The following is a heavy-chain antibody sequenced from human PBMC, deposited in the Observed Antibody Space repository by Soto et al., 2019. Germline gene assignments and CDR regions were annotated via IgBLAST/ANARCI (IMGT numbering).Heavy chain of an antibody. Sequence: SVKVSCKASGGTFSSYAISWVRQAPGQGLEWMGGIIPIFGTANYAQKFQGRVTITADESTSTAYMELSSLRSEDTAVYYCARVTTVTTTGLGWGYYGMDVWGQGTTVTAP. CDR2: IIPIFGTA. CDR1: GGTFSSYA. CDR3: ARVTTVTTTGLGWGYYGMDV. J-gene: IGHJ6*02. V-gene: IGHV1-69*13. D-gene: IGHD4-17*01.